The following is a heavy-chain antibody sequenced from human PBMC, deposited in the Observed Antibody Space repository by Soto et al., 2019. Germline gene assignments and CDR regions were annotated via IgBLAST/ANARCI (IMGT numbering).Heavy chain of an antibody. J-gene: IGHJ3*02. CDR1: GGSVSSGSYY. D-gene: IGHD2-15*01. CDR3: ARAYVAVAATPMSAFDI. Sequence: SETLSLTCTVSGGSVSSGSYYWSWIRQPPGKGLEWIGYIYYSGSTNYNPSLKSRVTISVDTSKNQFSLKLSSVTAADTAVYYCARAYVAVAATPMSAFDIWGQGTMVTVSS. CDR2: IYYSGST. V-gene: IGHV4-61*01.